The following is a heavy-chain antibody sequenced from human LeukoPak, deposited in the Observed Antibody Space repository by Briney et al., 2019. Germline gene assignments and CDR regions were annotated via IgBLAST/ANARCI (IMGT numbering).Heavy chain of an antibody. CDR2: INHSGST. CDR3: ARRRKELLWFGETRDAFDI. Sequence: SETLSLTCAVYGGSFSGYYWSWIRQPPGKRLEWIGEINHSGSTNYNPSLKSRVTISVDTSKNQFSLKLSSVTAADTAVYYCARRRKELLWFGETRDAFDIWGQGTMVTVSS. J-gene: IGHJ3*02. D-gene: IGHD3-10*01. CDR1: GGSFSGYY. V-gene: IGHV4-34*01.